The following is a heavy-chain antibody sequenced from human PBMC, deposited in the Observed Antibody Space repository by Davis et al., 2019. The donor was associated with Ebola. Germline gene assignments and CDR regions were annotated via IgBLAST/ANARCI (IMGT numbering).Heavy chain of an antibody. Sequence: GESLKISCAASGFTFSGSAMHWVRQAPGQRLEWMGWINAGNGNTKYSQKFQGRVTITRDTSASTAYMELSSLRSEDTAVYYCARGVVVPAAPTYYYYGMDVWGQGTTVTVSS. D-gene: IGHD2-2*01. V-gene: IGHV1-3*01. CDR1: GFTFSGSA. J-gene: IGHJ6*02. CDR2: INAGNGNT. CDR3: ARGVVVPAAPTYYYYGMDV.